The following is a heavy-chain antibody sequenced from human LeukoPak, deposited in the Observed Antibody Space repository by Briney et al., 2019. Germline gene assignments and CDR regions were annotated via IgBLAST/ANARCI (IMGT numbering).Heavy chain of an antibody. V-gene: IGHV4-39*01. D-gene: IGHD4-17*01. CDR2: IYYSGST. CDR1: GGSISSSSYY. CDR3: RYGDYTPTNLFDY. Sequence: SETLSLTCTVSGGSISSSSYYWGWIRQPPGKGLEWIGSIYYSGSTYYNPSLKSRVTISVDTSKNQFSLKLSSVTAADTAVYYCRYGDYTPTNLFDYWGQGTLVTVSS. J-gene: IGHJ4*02.